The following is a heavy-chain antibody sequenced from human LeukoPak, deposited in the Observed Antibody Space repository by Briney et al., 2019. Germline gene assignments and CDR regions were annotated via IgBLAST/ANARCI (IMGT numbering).Heavy chain of an antibody. CDR2: MNPNSGNT. V-gene: IGHV1-8*01. CDR1: GDTFSNYD. D-gene: IGHD1-26*01. Sequence: ASVKVSCKASGDTFSNYDINWVRQANGQGLEWMGWMNPNSGNTGYAEKFQGRVSMTRDTSISTAYMELTSLTPDDTAVYFCARSKVGATTLPIDYWGQGTLVTVSS. CDR3: ARSKVGATTLPIDY. J-gene: IGHJ4*02.